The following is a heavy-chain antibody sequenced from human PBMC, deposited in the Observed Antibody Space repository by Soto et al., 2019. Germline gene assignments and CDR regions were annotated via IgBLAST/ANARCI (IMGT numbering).Heavy chain of an antibody. V-gene: IGHV1-69*02. CDR2: IIPILGIA. J-gene: IGHJ4*02. Sequence: QVQLVQSGAEVKKSGSSVKVSCKASGGTFSSYTISWVRQAPGQGLEWMGRIIPILGIANYAQKFQGRVTITADKSTSTAYMELSSLRSEDTAVYYCASDYVWGSYRYDGFDYWGQGTLVTVSS. D-gene: IGHD3-16*02. CDR3: ASDYVWGSYRYDGFDY. CDR1: GGTFSSYT.